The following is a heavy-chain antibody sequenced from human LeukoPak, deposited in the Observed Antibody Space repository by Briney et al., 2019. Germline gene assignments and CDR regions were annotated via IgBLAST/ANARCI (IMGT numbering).Heavy chain of an antibody. CDR3: ARDARVAGSSYSFY. V-gene: IGHV1-2*02. Sequence: ASVKVSCKASGYTFTGYYMHTVRQAPGQGLEWMGWINPNSGGTNYAQKFQGRVTMTRDTSISTAYMELSRLRSADTAVYYCARDARVAGSSYSFYWGQGTLVTVSS. D-gene: IGHD6-19*01. CDR2: INPNSGGT. J-gene: IGHJ4*02. CDR1: GYTFTGYY.